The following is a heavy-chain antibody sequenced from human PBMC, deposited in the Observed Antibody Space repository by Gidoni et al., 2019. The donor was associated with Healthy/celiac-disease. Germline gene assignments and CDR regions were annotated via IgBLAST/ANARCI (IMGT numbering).Heavy chain of an antibody. CDR1: GGSISSYS. V-gene: IGHV4-59*08. D-gene: IGHD3-22*01. CDR2: IYYSGST. J-gene: IGHJ3*02. Sequence: QVQLKESGPGLVKPSEPLSLPCTASGGSISSYSWSWIRQPPGKGLDWIGYIYYSGSTNYNPSLKSRVTISVDTSKTQFSLKLSSVTAADTAVYYCARYDSSDAFDIWGQGTMVTVSS. CDR3: ARYDSSDAFDI.